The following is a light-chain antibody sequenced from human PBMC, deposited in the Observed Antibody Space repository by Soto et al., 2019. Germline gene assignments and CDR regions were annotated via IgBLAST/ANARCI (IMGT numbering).Light chain of an antibody. CDR3: QQFNSYPIT. V-gene: IGKV1-13*02. Sequence: AIQLTQSPSSLSASVGDRVTITCRASQDIRGALAWYQQKPGKAPKMLIYDVSTSESGVPLRFSGSSSGTDFPLTISSLQPVDFATYYCQQFNSYPITFGQGTRLEIK. J-gene: IGKJ5*01. CDR1: QDIRGA. CDR2: DVS.